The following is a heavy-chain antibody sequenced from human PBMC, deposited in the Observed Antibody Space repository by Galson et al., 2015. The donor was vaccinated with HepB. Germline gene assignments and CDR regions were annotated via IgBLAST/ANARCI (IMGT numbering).Heavy chain of an antibody. CDR1: GFTFDDYT. CDR3: AKDKAVAGTGYFDY. CDR2: ISWDGGST. V-gene: IGHV3-43*01. D-gene: IGHD6-19*01. Sequence: SLRLSCAASGFTFDDYTMHWVRQAPGKGLEWVSLISWDGGSTYYADSVKGRFTISRDNSKNSLYLQMNSLRTEDTALYYCAKDKAVAGTGYFDYWGQGTLVTVSS. J-gene: IGHJ4*02.